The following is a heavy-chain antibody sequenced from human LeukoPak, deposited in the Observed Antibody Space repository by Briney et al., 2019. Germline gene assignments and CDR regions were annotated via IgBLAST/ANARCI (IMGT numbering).Heavy chain of an antibody. CDR3: ATDLPPSITIFGVVTDNWFDP. CDR1: GFTFSSYW. D-gene: IGHD3-3*01. CDR2: IKQEGSKK. Sequence: GGSLRLSCAASGFTFSSYWISWVRQAPGKGLGWVANIKQEGSKKYYAASVKGRFPISRPTTKNSWYLQLTSPRAEQTSVYYCATDLPPSITIFGVVTDNWFDPWGQGTLVTVSS. J-gene: IGHJ5*02. V-gene: IGHV3-7*01.